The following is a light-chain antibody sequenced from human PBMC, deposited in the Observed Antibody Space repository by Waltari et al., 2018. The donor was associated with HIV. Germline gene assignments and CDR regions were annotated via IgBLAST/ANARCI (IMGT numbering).Light chain of an antibody. CDR3: SSYTGASTPWV. Sequence: QSALTQPASVSGSPGQSITISCTGTNSDVGRYNHVSWYQQPPGKAPKLMIYEVSNRPSGISNRFSGYKSGNTASLTISGLQGEDEADYYCSSYTGASTPWVFGGGTKLTVL. V-gene: IGLV2-14*01. J-gene: IGLJ3*02. CDR2: EVS. CDR1: NSDVGRYNH.